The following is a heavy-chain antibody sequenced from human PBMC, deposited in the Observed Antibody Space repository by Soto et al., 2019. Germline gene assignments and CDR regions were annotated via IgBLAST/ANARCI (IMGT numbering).Heavy chain of an antibody. CDR1: GYTFTSYA. CDR2: INAGNGNT. D-gene: IGHD3-16*02. V-gene: IGHV1-3*01. CDR3: ATGGSMMIMFGGVIAYDY. J-gene: IGHJ4*02. Sequence: ASVKVSCKASGYTFTSYAMHWVRQAPGQRLEWMGWINAGNGNTKYSQKFQGRVTITRDTSASTAYMELSSLRSEDTAVYYCATGGSMMIMFGGVIAYDYWGQGTLVTVSS.